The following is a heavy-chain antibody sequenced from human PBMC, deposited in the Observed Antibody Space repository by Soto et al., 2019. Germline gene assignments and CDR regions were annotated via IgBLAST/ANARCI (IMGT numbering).Heavy chain of an antibody. CDR3: AILEKGGMDV. Sequence: EVQLVESGGGLVQPGRSLRLSCAASGFTFHDYALHWVRQAPGKGLEWGSGISWNSGNIGYAGSVKGRFTISRDNAKNSLYLQMNTLRVEDTALYYCAILEKGGMDVWGQGTTVTVSS. CDR2: ISWNSGNI. V-gene: IGHV3-9*01. J-gene: IGHJ6*02. D-gene: IGHD1-1*01. CDR1: GFTFHDYA.